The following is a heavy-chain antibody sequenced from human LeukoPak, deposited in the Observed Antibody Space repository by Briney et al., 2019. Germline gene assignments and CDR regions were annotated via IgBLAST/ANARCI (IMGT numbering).Heavy chain of an antibody. V-gene: IGHV3-30*02. CDR1: GFTFSSYG. CDR3: AKGGFRNAFDI. Sequence: GGSLRLSCAASGFTFSSYGMHWVRQAPGKGLEWMAFIRYDGINKYYADSVKGRFTISRDNSKNTLYLQMNSLRAEDTAVYYCAKGGFRNAFDIWGQGTMVTVSS. CDR2: IRYDGINK. D-gene: IGHD3-16*01. J-gene: IGHJ3*02.